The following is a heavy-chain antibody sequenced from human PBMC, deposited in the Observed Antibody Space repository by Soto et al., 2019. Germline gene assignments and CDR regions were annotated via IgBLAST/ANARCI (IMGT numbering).Heavy chain of an antibody. Sequence: RQSTGKRLKWVSVISSGGTTFYADSVKGRFTISRDNSKNTLFLQMNSLRAEDTTASYCSSFYDFYAGYRSDLSYCGQDT. CDR3: SSFYDFYAGYRSDLSY. CDR2: ISSGGTT. D-gene: IGHD3-3*01. V-gene: IGHV3-66*01. J-gene: IGHJ1*01.